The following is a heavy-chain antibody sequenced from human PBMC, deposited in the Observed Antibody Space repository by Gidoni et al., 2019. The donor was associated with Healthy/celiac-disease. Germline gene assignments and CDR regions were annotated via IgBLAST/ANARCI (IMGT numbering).Heavy chain of an antibody. J-gene: IGHJ5*02. CDR2: IYSGGTT. CDR3: ATGGRGYYDFWSDYQVASWFDP. CDR1: GFTVRSNY. V-gene: IGHV3-66*01. Sequence: EVQLVESGGGLVQPGGSLRLSGAASGFTVRSNYMSWVRQAPGKGLEWVSVIYSGGTTYDADSVKGRFIISRDNSKNTLYLQMNSLKAEDTAVYYCATGGRGYYDFWSDYQVASWFDPWGQGTLVTVSS. D-gene: IGHD3-3*01.